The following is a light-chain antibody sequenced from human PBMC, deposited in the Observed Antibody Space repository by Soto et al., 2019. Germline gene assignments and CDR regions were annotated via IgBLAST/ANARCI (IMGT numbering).Light chain of an antibody. J-gene: IGKJ4*01. Sequence: EVVMTQYPETLSVSPGETATLSCRASQSVSVNLAWYQQKLGQAPRLLIYGASNRATGIPARFSGSGSGTDFTLTISSLEPEDFAVYYCQQRSNWPPFLTFGGGTKVDI. CDR1: QSVSVN. CDR2: GAS. CDR3: QQRSNWPPFLT. V-gene: IGKV3-11*01.